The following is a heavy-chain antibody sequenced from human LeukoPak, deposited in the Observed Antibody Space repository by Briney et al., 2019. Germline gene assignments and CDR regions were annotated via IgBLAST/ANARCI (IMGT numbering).Heavy chain of an antibody. CDR2: MNPNSGNT. Sequence: GASVKVSCKASGYTFTSYDINWVRQATGQGLEWMGWMNPNSGNTGYAQKFQGRVTMTRNTSISTAYMELSSLRSEDTAVYYCARDDDYYGSGTLGYWGQGTLVAVSS. V-gene: IGHV1-8*01. D-gene: IGHD3-10*01. CDR1: GYTFTSYD. CDR3: ARDDDYYGSGTLGY. J-gene: IGHJ4*02.